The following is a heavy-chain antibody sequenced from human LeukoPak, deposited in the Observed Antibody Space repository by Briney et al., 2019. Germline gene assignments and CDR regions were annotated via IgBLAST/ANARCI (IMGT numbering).Heavy chain of an antibody. CDR2: IWYDEITK. CDR1: GFTFRSYG. J-gene: IGHJ4*02. Sequence: GGSLRLSCAASGFTFRSYGIHWVRQAPGKGLEWLAFIWYDEITKNYADSVKGRFTISRDNSKNTLYVQMNSLRPDDTAVYYCAKDRITGTTAFDYWGQGTLVTVSS. CDR3: AKDRITGTTAFDY. V-gene: IGHV3-30*02. D-gene: IGHD1-20*01.